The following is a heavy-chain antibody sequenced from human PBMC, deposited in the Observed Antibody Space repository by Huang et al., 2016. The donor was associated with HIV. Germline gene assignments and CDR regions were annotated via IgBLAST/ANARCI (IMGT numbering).Heavy chain of an antibody. J-gene: IGHJ4*02. D-gene: IGHD6-13*01. CDR2: ISSRNSTI. CDR3: AGWGAGGSSWYDLGFDY. CDR1: GFTFSTYS. V-gene: IGHV3-48*04. Sequence: EVQLVESGGGLVQPGGSLRLSCTASGFTFSTYSMKWVRQAPGKVPEWLSYISSRNSTIYYGDSVKGRFTISRDNAKNSLYLQMTRLRTEDTAIYYCAGWGAGGSSWYDLGFDYWGQGTLVTVSS.